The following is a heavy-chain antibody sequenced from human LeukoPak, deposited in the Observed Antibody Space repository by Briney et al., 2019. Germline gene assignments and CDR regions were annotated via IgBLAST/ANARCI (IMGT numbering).Heavy chain of an antibody. Sequence: GGSLRLSCAASGFTFSNAWMSWVRPAPGKGLEWVGRIKSKTDGGTTDYAAPVKGRFTISRDDSKNTLYLQMNSLKTEDTAVYYCTTDWPKIYYDPDYWGQGTLVTVSS. D-gene: IGHD3-22*01. CDR3: TTDWPKIYYDPDY. CDR1: GFTFSNAW. CDR2: IKSKTDGGTT. J-gene: IGHJ4*02. V-gene: IGHV3-15*01.